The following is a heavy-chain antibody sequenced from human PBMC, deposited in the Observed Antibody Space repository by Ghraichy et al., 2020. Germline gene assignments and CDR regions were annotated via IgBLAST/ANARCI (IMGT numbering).Heavy chain of an antibody. Sequence: GGSLRLSCTVSGFTSKTYWMHWVRQAPGKGLEWVSTLTGSGTGTYYADSVRGRFTISRDKSKNTLYLQLNSLRAEDTAVYYCAKDLGTWGEERVVPAVLLGSWGQGALVTVSS. V-gene: IGHV3-23*01. CDR2: LTGSGTGT. J-gene: IGHJ5*02. CDR3: AKDLGTWGEERVVPAVLLGS. D-gene: IGHD2-2*01. CDR1: GFTSKTYW.